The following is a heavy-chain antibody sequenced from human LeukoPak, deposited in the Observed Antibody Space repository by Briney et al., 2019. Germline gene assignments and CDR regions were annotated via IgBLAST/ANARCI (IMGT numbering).Heavy chain of an antibody. D-gene: IGHD1-1*01. V-gene: IGHV4-38-2*02. J-gene: IGHJ4*02. CDR1: GYSISSGYY. Sequence: SETLSLTCTVSGYSISSGYYWGWIRQPPGKGLEWIGSIYHSGSTYYNPSLKSRVTISVDTSKNQFSLNLTSVTAADTAVYYCARDYPGFDYWGQGTLVTVSS. CDR3: ARDYPGFDY. CDR2: IYHSGST.